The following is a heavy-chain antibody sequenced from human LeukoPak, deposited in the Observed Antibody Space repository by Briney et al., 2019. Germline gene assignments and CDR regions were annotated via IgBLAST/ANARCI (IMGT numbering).Heavy chain of an antibody. V-gene: IGHV3-9*01. Sequence: GRSLRLSCAASGFIFGDHAMHWVRQAPGKGLEWVSYISWDSGRAGYADSVKGRFTISRDNSKNSLILQMNSLTADDTAVYYCAKAGSMVRGVTTYYYAMDVWGQGTAVTVSS. CDR2: ISWDSGRA. D-gene: IGHD3-10*01. J-gene: IGHJ6*02. CDR1: GFIFGDHA. CDR3: AKAGSMVRGVTTYYYAMDV.